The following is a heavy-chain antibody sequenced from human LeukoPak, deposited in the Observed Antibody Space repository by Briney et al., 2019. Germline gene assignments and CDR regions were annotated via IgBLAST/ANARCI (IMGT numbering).Heavy chain of an antibody. CDR2: ITGGGGGT. Sequence: QSGGSLRLSCAASRFTFSNYAMSWVRQARGKGLEWVSAITGGGGGTYYADSVKGRFTISRDSSNNTLYLQMNSLRAEDTAVYYCAKHREDYADSCLDDYWGQGTLVTVSS. CDR1: RFTFSNYA. J-gene: IGHJ4*02. V-gene: IGHV3-23*01. D-gene: IGHD4-17*01. CDR3: AKHREDYADSCLDDY.